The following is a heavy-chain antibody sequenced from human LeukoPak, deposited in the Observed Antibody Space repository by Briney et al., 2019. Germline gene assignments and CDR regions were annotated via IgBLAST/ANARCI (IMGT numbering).Heavy chain of an antibody. D-gene: IGHD3-10*01. CDR3: ARGLLWFGELPGAFDI. Sequence: ASVKVSCKASGYTFTSYGISWVRQAPGQGLEWMGWISAYNGNTNYAQKLQGRVTMTTDTSTSTAYMELRSLRSDDTAVYYCARGLLWFGELPGAFDIWGQGTMATVSS. CDR1: GYTFTSYG. V-gene: IGHV1-18*01. CDR2: ISAYNGNT. J-gene: IGHJ3*02.